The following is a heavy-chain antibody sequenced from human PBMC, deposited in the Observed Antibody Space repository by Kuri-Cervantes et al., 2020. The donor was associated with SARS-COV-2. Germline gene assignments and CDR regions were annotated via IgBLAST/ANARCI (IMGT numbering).Heavy chain of an antibody. CDR3: ARDSPLVGATWNYFDY. J-gene: IGHJ4*02. Sequence: GESLKISCAASGFSVSCNEMTWVRQAPGKGLEWVSYISSSGSTIYYADSVKGRFTISRDNAKNSLYLHMNSLRAEDTAVYYCARDSPLVGATWNYFDYWGQGTLVTVSS. CDR2: ISSSGSTI. D-gene: IGHD1-26*01. V-gene: IGHV3-48*03. CDR1: GFSVSCNE.